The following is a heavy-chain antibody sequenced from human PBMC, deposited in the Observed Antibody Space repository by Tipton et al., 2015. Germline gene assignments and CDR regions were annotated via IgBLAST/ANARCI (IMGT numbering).Heavy chain of an antibody. J-gene: IGHJ6*02. Sequence: SLRLSCAASGFTFTDYYMSWIRQAPGKRMEWVSYISSSAGTIYYADSVKGRFTISRDTAKTSLYLQMNSLRAEDTAVYYCAATYAVNNFYYGMDVWGHGTAAAVSS. CDR3: AATYAVNNFYYGMDV. CDR2: ISSSAGTI. V-gene: IGHV3-11*01. D-gene: IGHD4-11*01. CDR1: GFTFTDYY.